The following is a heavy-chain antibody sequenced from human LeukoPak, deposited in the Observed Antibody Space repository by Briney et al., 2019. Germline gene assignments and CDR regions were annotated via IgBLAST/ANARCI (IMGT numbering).Heavy chain of an antibody. J-gene: IGHJ4*02. CDR3: ARQRRGYFDRLALDY. D-gene: IGHD3-9*01. CDR2: IYYSGST. CDR1: GGSISSYY. Sequence: SETLSLTCTVSGGSISSYYWSWIRQPPGKGLEWIGYIYYSGSTNYNPSLKSRVTISVDTSKNQFSLKLSSVAAADTAVYYCARQRRGYFDRLALDYWGQGTLVTVSS. V-gene: IGHV4-59*08.